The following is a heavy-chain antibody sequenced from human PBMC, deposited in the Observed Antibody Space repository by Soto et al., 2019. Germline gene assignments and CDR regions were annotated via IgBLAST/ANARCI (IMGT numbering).Heavy chain of an antibody. J-gene: IGHJ4*02. Sequence: ASVKVSCKASGYTFTSYGISWVRQAPGQGLEWMGWISAYNGNANYAQKLQGRVTMTTDTSTSTAYMELRSLRSDDTAVYYCARDGLLMCSGGSCPIGVYWGQGTLVTVSS. D-gene: IGHD2-15*01. CDR2: ISAYNGNA. V-gene: IGHV1-18*01. CDR3: ARDGLLMCSGGSCPIGVY. CDR1: GYTFTSYG.